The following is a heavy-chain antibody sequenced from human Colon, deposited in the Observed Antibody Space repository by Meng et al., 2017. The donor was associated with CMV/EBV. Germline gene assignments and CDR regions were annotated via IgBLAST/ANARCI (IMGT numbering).Heavy chain of an antibody. D-gene: IGHD2/OR15-2a*01. CDR1: GGSITSRTYY. CDR2: IYYNGNT. J-gene: IGHJ5*02. CDR3: AKIEGRCDSQSCSYYRWLDP. V-gene: IGHV4-61*05. Sequence: ESLKISCSVSGGSITSRTYYWSWTRQRPGKGLELIGFIYYNGNTDYNPSLKSRLTISIDTSKSQFFLKLTSVTAADTAVYYCAKIEGRCDSQSCSYYRWLDPWGQGILVTVSS.